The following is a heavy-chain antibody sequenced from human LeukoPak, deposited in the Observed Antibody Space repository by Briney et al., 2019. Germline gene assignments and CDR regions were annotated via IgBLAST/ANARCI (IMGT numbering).Heavy chain of an antibody. J-gene: IGHJ3*02. D-gene: IGHD3-16*01. CDR2: IYPDDSDT. V-gene: IGHV5-51*01. CDR3: ARLEVTLMRGALDI. CDR1: GYSFTKYW. Sequence: GESLKISCKGSGYSFTKYWIGWVRQMPGKGLEWMGSIYPDDSDTRYSPSFQGQVTISADKSISTAYLQWSSLKASDTAMYYCARLEVTLMRGALDIWGQGTMVTVSS.